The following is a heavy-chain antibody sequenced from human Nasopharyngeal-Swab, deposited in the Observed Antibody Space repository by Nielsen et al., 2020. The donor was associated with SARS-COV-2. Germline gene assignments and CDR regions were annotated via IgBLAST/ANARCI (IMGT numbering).Heavy chain of an antibody. CDR3: ARGYCSSTSCYWVDWFDP. CDR2: INTNTGNP. CDR1: GYTFTSYG. V-gene: IGHV7-4-1*02. D-gene: IGHD2-2*01. Sequence: ASVKVSCKASGYTFTSYGITWVRQAPGQGLEWMGWINTNTGNPTYAQDFTGRFVFSLDTSVSTAYLQISSLKAEDTAVYYCARGYCSSTSCYWVDWFDPWGQGTLVTVSS. J-gene: IGHJ5*02.